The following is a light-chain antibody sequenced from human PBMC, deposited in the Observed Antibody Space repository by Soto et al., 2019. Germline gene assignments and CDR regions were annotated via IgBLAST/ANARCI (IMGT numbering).Light chain of an antibody. J-gene: IGKJ5*01. CDR1: QSFRGL. Sequence: EVVLTQSPVTLSLSPGERATLSCRASQSFRGLLAWYQQKPGQAPRLLIYDAYNRATGIPPRFSGSGSGTDFTITISSLEPDDSAVYYCQQRHMWPITFGQGTRLEIK. CDR3: QQRHMWPIT. V-gene: IGKV3-11*01. CDR2: DAY.